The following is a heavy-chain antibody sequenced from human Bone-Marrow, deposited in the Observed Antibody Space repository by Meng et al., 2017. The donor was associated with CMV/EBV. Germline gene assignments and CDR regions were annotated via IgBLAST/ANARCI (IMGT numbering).Heavy chain of an antibody. CDR2: INPNSGGT. V-gene: IGHV1-2*02. D-gene: IGHD3-9*01. CDR1: GYTFTGYY. J-gene: IGHJ5*02. Sequence: ASVKVSCKASGYTFTGYYMHWVRQAPGQGLEWMGWINPNSGGTNYAQKFQGRVTMTRDTSISTAYMELSRLRSDDTAVYYCARGILTGYYNVMNWFDPWGQGTLVTVSS. CDR3: ARGILTGYYNVMNWFDP.